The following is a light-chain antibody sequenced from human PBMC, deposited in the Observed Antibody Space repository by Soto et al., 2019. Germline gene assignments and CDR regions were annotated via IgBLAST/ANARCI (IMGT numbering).Light chain of an antibody. V-gene: IGKV4-1*01. Sequence: DIVMTQSPDSLAVSLGERATINCKSSQPVLSRSNNKNYLSWYQQKPGQPPKLLISWASTRESGVPDRFSGSGSRTDFTLTISTLQAEDVAVYYCQQYDSAPWAFGQGTKVEIQ. J-gene: IGKJ1*01. CDR1: QPVLSRSNNKNY. CDR2: WAS. CDR3: QQYDSAPWA.